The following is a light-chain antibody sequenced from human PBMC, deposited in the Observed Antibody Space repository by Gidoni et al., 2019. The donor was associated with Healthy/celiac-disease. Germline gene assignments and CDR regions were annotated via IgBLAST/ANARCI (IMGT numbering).Light chain of an antibody. CDR1: QDISNY. CDR3: QQCGNLALT. J-gene: IGKJ4*01. Sequence: DIKMTPSPSSLSASVGDRVTITCQASQDISNYLNWYQQKPGNAPKLLIYDASNLATGVPSRFSGSGSGTDFTFTISSLQPEDFATYCCQQCGNLALTFGGGTKVEIK. V-gene: IGKV1-33*01. CDR2: DAS.